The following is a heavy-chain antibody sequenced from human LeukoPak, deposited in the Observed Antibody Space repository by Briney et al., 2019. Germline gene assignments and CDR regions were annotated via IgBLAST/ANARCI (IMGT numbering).Heavy chain of an antibody. CDR1: GGSISSGNYY. D-gene: IGHD6-6*01. J-gene: IGHJ5*02. Sequence: SQTLYLTCTVSGGSISSGNYYWSWIRQPPGKGLEWIGYIYYSGSTYYNPSLKSRVTISVDTSKNQFSLKLSSVTAADTAVYYCAREYSSSHSGFDPWGQGTLVTVSS. CDR3: AREYSSSHSGFDP. CDR2: IYYSGST. V-gene: IGHV4-30-4*01.